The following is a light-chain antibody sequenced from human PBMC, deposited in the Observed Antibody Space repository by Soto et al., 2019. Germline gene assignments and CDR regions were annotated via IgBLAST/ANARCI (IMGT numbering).Light chain of an antibody. V-gene: IGLV1-40*01. CDR2: GNS. J-gene: IGLJ2*01. CDR1: SSNIGAGYD. CDR3: QSYDSSRRVV. Sequence: QSVLTQQPSVSVAPGQRVTISCTWSSSNIGAGYDVHWYQQLPGTAPKLLIYGNSNQPSGVPARFSGAKSGTSASLAITGRQAEDEADYYCQSYDSSRRVVFGGGTKLTVL.